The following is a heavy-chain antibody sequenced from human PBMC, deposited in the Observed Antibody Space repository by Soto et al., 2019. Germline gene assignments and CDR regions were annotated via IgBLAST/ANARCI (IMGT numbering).Heavy chain of an antibody. D-gene: IGHD2-15*01. Sequence: SETLSLTCTVSGGSISSGGYYWSWIRQHPGKGLEWIGYIYYSGSTYYNPSLKSRVTISVDTSKNQFSLKLNSVTAADTAVYYCAREEAGYCSGGSCYSSSFYMDVWGKGTTVTVSS. CDR2: IYYSGST. CDR1: GGSISSGGYY. CDR3: AREEAGYCSGGSCYSSSFYMDV. J-gene: IGHJ6*03. V-gene: IGHV4-31*03.